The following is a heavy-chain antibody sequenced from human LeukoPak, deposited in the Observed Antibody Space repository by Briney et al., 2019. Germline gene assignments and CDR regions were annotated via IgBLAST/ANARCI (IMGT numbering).Heavy chain of an antibody. V-gene: IGHV3-30*03. Sequence: GGPLRLSCAASGFTFSSYGMHWVRQAPGRGREWVAVISYDGSNKYYADSVKGRFTISRDNSKNTLYLQMNSLRAEDTAVYYCVVGIAVAAPDYWDQGTLVTASS. CDR1: GFTFSSYG. CDR3: VVGIAVAAPDY. D-gene: IGHD6-19*01. J-gene: IGHJ4*02. CDR2: ISYDGSNK.